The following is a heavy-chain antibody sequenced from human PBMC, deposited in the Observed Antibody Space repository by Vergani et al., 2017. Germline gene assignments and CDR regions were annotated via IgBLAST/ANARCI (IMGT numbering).Heavy chain of an antibody. J-gene: IGHJ5*02. CDR2: ISYTGST. V-gene: IGHV4-31*02. CDR1: GGSINSGGYF. CDR3: ARAPVAGNCFDP. D-gene: IGHD6-19*01. Sequence: QVQLQESGPGLVKPSQTLSLTCIVSGGSINSGGYFLSWIRLHPGRGLEWVGYISYTGSTTYNPSLKSRVIVSVDTTKNQFSLKLTSVTAADTAIYYCARAPVAGNCFDPWGQGTLVTVSS.